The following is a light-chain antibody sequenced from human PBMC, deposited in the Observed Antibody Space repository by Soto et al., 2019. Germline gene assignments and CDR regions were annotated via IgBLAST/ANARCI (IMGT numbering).Light chain of an antibody. CDR2: DAS. CDR3: QQRSNCPLT. Sequence: EIVLTQSPSTLSLSPGERATLSCRASQSVSSYLAWYQQKPGQAPRLLIYDASNRATGIPARFSGSGSVTDFTLTISSLEPEDFAVYYYQQRSNCPLTFGGGTKVEIK. V-gene: IGKV3-11*01. CDR1: QSVSSY. J-gene: IGKJ4*01.